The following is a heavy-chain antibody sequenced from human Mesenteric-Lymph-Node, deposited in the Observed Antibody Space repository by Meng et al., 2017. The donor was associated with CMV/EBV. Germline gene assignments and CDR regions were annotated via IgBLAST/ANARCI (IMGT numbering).Heavy chain of an antibody. CDR3: AKATEAKSSGSYGLFDS. D-gene: IGHD1-26*01. CDR2: IYGDGTT. Sequence: GGPLRLSCAASGLTVSSNYMNWVRQAPGRGLEWVSVIYGDGTTKYADSVKGRFSISRDNSKNTLYLQMNSLRVEDTAVYYCAKATEAKSSGSYGLFDSWGQGTLVTVSS. J-gene: IGHJ4*02. V-gene: IGHV3-53*01. CDR1: GLTVSSNY.